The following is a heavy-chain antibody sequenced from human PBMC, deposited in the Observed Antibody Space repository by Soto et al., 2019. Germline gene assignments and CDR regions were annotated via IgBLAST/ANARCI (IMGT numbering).Heavy chain of an antibody. Sequence: QVQLVESGGGLVKPGGSLRLSCAASGFTFSDYYMSWIRQAPGKGLEWVSYISSSSSYTNYADSVKGRFTISRDNAKNSLYLQMNSLRAEDTAVYYCASGYSYGYYYYDGMDVWGQGTTVTVSS. CDR2: ISSSSSYT. V-gene: IGHV3-11*05. CDR3: ASGYSYGYYYYDGMDV. D-gene: IGHD5-18*01. CDR1: GFTFSDYY. J-gene: IGHJ6*02.